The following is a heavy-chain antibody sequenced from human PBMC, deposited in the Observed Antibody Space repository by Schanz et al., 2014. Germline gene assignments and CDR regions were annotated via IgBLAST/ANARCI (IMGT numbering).Heavy chain of an antibody. CDR2: INSVGSNT. Sequence: DVQLLESGGGLVQPGGSLRLSCAASGFTFSSHWMHWVRQDPGKGLVWVARINSVGSNTNYADSVKGRFTISRDNAKNTLYLQMNSLSAEDTAVYYCARKMKLGVYGGKGHDSLDIWGQGTMVTVSS. D-gene: IGHD4-17*01. CDR3: ARKMKLGVYGGKGHDSLDI. CDR1: GFTFSSHW. J-gene: IGHJ3*02. V-gene: IGHV3-74*02.